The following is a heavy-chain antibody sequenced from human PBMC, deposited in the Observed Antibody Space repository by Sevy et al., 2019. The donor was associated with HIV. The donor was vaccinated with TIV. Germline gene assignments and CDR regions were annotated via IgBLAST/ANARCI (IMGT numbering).Heavy chain of an antibody. Sequence: ASVKVSCKASGYTFTSYAMHWVRQAPGQRLEWMGCINAGNGNTKYSQKFQGRVTITRDTSASTAYMELSRLKSEEPAVYYWASEIRRGDALDIWGQGTMVTVSS. D-gene: IGHD3-10*01. J-gene: IGHJ3*02. V-gene: IGHV1-3*01. CDR1: GYTFTSYA. CDR2: INAGNGNT. CDR3: ASEIRRGDALDI.